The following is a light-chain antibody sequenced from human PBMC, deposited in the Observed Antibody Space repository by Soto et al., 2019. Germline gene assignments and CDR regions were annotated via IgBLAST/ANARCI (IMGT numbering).Light chain of an antibody. CDR2: RNT. CDR1: SSNIGAGYD. V-gene: IGLV1-40*01. J-gene: IGLJ3*02. Sequence: QSVLTQSPSVSGAPGQRVTISCTGSSSNIGAGYDVHWYQQLPGAAPKLLIYRNTNRPSGVPDRFSGSKSGTSASLAVTGLQAEDGSDYYCQSYDSKLSGWVFGGGTKLTVL. CDR3: QSYDSKLSGWV.